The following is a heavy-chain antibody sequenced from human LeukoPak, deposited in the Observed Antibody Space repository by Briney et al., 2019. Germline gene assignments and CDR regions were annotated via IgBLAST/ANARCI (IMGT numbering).Heavy chain of an antibody. D-gene: IGHD3-16*01. CDR1: GGSISGYY. Sequence: SETLSLTCTVSGGSISGYYLTWIRQPPGKGLEWIGYVSYSGSTYYNPSLKSRVTISVDTSKNQFSLNLRSVTAADTAVYYCARGYDYADKWGQGTLDTVSS. CDR3: ARGYDYADK. J-gene: IGHJ4*02. V-gene: IGHV4-59*01. CDR2: VSYSGST.